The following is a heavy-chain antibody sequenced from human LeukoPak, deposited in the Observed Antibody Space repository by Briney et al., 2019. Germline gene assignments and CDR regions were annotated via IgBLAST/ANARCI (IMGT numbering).Heavy chain of an antibody. D-gene: IGHD4-17*01. CDR1: GYTFTIYA. CDR3: ARVDYGDSFGI. V-gene: IGHV1-3*01. CDR2: INAGNGNT. Sequence: ASVNVSFKASGYTFTIYAMHWVRQAPGQRLEWMGWINAGNGNTKYSQKFQGRVTITRDTSASTAYMELSSLRSEDTAVYYCARVDYGDSFGIWGQGTMVTVSS. J-gene: IGHJ3*02.